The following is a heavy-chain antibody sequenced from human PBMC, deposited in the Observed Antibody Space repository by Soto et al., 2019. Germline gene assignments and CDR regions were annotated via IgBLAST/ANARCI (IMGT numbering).Heavy chain of an antibody. V-gene: IGHV4-39*07. D-gene: IGHD6-13*01. CDR2: INHSGST. CDR1: GFSLSTSGM. Sequence: SGPTVVNPTQTLTLTCTFSGFSLSTSGMCVSWIRQPPGKGLEWIGEINHSGSTNYNPSLKSRVTISVDTSKNQFSLKLSSVTAADTAVYYCARGHDSSWPRVTQGNWFDPWGQGTLVPVSS. CDR3: ARGHDSSWPRVTQGNWFDP. J-gene: IGHJ5*02.